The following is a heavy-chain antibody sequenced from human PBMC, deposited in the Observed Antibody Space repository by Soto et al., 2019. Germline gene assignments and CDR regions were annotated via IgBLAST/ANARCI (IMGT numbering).Heavy chain of an antibody. D-gene: IGHD3-3*01. J-gene: IGHJ6*03. CDR2: IYYSGST. Sequence: SETLSLTCTVSGGSISSYYWSWIRQPPGKGLEWIGYIYYSGSTNYNPSLKSRVTISVDTSKNQFSLKLSSVTAADTAVYYCARDRRRLRFLGGSYYYYMDVWGKGTTVTVS. CDR3: ARDRRRLRFLGGSYYYYMDV. CDR1: GGSISSYY. V-gene: IGHV4-59*01.